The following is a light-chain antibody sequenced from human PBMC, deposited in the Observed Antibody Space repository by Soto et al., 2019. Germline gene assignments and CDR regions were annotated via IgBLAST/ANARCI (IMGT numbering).Light chain of an antibody. Sequence: EIVMTQSPATLSVSPGERATLSCRASQSVSSNLAWYQQKPGQAPRLLISGASTRATGIPARFSGSGSGTEFTLTISSLQSEDFAVYYCHQYNKWPRTFGQGTKVEIK. V-gene: IGKV3-15*01. J-gene: IGKJ1*01. CDR1: QSVSSN. CDR2: GAS. CDR3: HQYNKWPRT.